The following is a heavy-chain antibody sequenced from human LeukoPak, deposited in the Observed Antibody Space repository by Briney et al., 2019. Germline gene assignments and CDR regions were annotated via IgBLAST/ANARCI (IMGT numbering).Heavy chain of an antibody. D-gene: IGHD3-10*01. Sequence: SGPTLVNPTQTLTLTCTFSGFSLSTSALCVSWIRQPPGKALEWLARIEWDDDKYYSTSLKTRLTISKDTSKNQVVLTVTNMNPVDTATYYCARIMVRGVTHAFDIWGQGTMVTVSS. CDR1: GFSLSTSALC. V-gene: IGHV2-70*11. CDR2: IEWDDDK. J-gene: IGHJ3*02. CDR3: ARIMVRGVTHAFDI.